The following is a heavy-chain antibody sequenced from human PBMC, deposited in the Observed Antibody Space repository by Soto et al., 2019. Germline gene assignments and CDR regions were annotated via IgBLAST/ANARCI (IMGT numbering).Heavy chain of an antibody. J-gene: IGHJ4*02. Sequence: GGSLRLSCAASGFILTSYWMTWVRQAPGKGLEWVATIKQDGSEKYYADSVKGRSTISRDSAKNSLNLQMNSLRAEDTAVYYCARDSTYCGDDCYTGWAFDYWGQGILVTVSS. CDR2: IKQDGSEK. V-gene: IGHV3-7*03. CDR3: ARDSTYCGDDCYTGWAFDY. CDR1: GFILTSYW. D-gene: IGHD2-21*02.